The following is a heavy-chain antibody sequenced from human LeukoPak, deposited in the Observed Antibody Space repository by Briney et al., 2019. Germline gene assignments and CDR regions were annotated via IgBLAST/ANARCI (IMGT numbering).Heavy chain of an antibody. V-gene: IGHV3-9*01. Sequence: GGSLRLSCAASGFTFDDYAMHWVRQAPGRGLEWVSGISWNSGSIGYADSVKGRFTISRDTAKNSLYLQMNSLRAEDTALYYCAKVHSSGWYMFNDWGQGTLVTVSS. CDR2: ISWNSGSI. CDR1: GFTFDDYA. D-gene: IGHD6-19*01. CDR3: AKVHSSGWYMFND. J-gene: IGHJ4*02.